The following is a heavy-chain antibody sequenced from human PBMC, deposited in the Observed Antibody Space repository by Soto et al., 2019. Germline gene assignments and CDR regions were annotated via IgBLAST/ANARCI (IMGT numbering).Heavy chain of an antibody. D-gene: IGHD6-13*01. Sequence: SLKISCELSVYSFTSYWSVCVLQKPGKGLEWMGIIYPGDSDTRYSPSFQGQVTISADKSISTAYLQWSSLKASDTAMYYCARAPGYTSKYCESWGQGTLVTV. CDR1: VYSFTSYW. CDR2: IYPGDSDT. CDR3: ARAPGYTSKYCES. V-gene: IGHV5-51*01. J-gene: IGHJ5*02.